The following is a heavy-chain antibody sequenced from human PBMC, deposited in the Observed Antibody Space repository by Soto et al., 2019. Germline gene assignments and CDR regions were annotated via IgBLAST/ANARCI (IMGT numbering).Heavy chain of an antibody. CDR2: ISWNSGSI. CDR1: GFSFDDYA. J-gene: IGHJ6*02. D-gene: IGHD2-8*01. CDR3: ARDRAIVLMEANYYYGMDV. Sequence: QAGGSLRLSCAASGFSFDDYAMHWVRQAPGKGLEWVSGISWNSGSIGYADSVKGRFTISRDNAKNSLYLQMNSLRAEDTAVYYCARDRAIVLMEANYYYGMDVWGQGTTVTVSS. V-gene: IGHV3-9*01.